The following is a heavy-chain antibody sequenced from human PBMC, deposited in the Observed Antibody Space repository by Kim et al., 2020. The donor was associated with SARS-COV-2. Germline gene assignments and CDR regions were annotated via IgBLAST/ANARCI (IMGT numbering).Heavy chain of an antibody. Sequence: SETLSLTCAVYGGSFSGYYWSWIRQPPGKGLEWIGEINHSGSTNYNPSLKSRVTISVDTSKNQFSLKLSSVTAADTAVYYCARGKGEEFDPWGQGTLVTVSS. CDR1: GGSFSGYY. V-gene: IGHV4-34*01. J-gene: IGHJ5*02. CDR3: ARGKGEEFDP. CDR2: INHSGST.